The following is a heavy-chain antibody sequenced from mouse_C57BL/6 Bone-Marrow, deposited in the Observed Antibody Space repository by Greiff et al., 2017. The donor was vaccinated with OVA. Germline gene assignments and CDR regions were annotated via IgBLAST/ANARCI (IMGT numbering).Heavy chain of an antibody. CDR1: GFTFSSYG. D-gene: IGHD2-4*01. V-gene: IGHV5-6*01. CDR3: ARHESYYDYDVYFDV. J-gene: IGHJ1*03. Sequence: EVQLQESGGDLVKPGGSLKLSCAASGFTFSSYGMSWVRQTPDKRLEWVATISSGGSYTYYPDSVKGRFTISRDNAKNTLYLQMSSLKSEDTAMYYCARHESYYDYDVYFDVWGTGTTVTVSS. CDR2: ISSGGSYT.